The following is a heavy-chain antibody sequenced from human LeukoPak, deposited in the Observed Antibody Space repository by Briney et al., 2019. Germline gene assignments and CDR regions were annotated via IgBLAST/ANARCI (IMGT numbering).Heavy chain of an antibody. J-gene: IGHJ3*02. Sequence: PGGSLRLSCAASGFTFSSYWMTWVRQAPGKGLEWVANIKQDGSEKYYVDSVKGRFTISRDNAKNSLFLQMNSLRAEDTAVYYCARLYYYDSTGYPPPAAFDIWGQGTMVTVSS. CDR2: IKQDGSEK. V-gene: IGHV3-7*01. CDR1: GFTFSSYW. CDR3: ARLYYYDSTGYPPPAAFDI. D-gene: IGHD3-22*01.